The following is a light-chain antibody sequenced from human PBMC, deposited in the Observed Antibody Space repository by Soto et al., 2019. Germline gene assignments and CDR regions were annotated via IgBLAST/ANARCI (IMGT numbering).Light chain of an antibody. V-gene: IGKV1-5*03. CDR2: RAS. CDR3: QQYETYSGT. Sequence: DIQMTQSPSTLSASVGDRVTITCRASQTINTWLAWYQQKPGKAPKLLIYRASNLVSGVPSRFSGSGSGTEFTLTTSSLQPDDFSIYYCQQYETYSGTFGPGTKVDI. J-gene: IGKJ3*01. CDR1: QTINTW.